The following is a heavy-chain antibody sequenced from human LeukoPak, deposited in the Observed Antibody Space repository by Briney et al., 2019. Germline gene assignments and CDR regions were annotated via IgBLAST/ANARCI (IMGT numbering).Heavy chain of an antibody. CDR3: AKCARVDWLPIDY. Sequence: GRSLRLSCAASGFTFSSYAMSWVRQAPGKGLEWVSAISGSGGSTYYADSVKGRFTISRDNSRNTLYLQMNSLRAEDTAVYYCAKCARVDWLPIDYWGQGTLVTVSS. CDR2: ISGSGGST. J-gene: IGHJ4*02. V-gene: IGHV3-23*01. CDR1: GFTFSSYA. D-gene: IGHD3-9*01.